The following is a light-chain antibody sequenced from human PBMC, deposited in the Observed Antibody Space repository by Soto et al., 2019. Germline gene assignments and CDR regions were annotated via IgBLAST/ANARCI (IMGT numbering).Light chain of an antibody. CDR1: SRNAGLYQA. CDR2: EVS. V-gene: IGLV2-14*01. J-gene: IGLJ1*01. CDR3: SSYTSSSTPYV. Sequence: QSVLTQPASVSGSPGQSVTISCTGTSRNAGLYQAISWYQQHPGKAPKLMIYEVSNRPSGVSNRFSGSKSGNTASLTISGLQAEDEADYYCSSYTSSSTPYVFGTGTKVTVL.